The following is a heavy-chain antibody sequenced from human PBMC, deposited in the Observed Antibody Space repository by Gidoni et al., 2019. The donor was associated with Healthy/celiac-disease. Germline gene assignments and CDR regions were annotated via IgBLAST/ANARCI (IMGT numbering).Heavy chain of an antibody. V-gene: IGHV4-38-2*02. CDR2: IYHSGST. CDR1: GYSISSGYY. CDR3: AREVYSNYVAYYYGMDV. D-gene: IGHD4-4*01. J-gene: IGHJ6*02. Sequence: QVQLQESGPGLVKPSETLSLTCTVSGYSISSGYYWGWIRQPPGKGLEWIGSIYHSGSTYYNPSLKSRVTISLDTSKNQFSLKLSSVTAADTAVYYCAREVYSNYVAYYYGMDVWGQGTTVTVSS.